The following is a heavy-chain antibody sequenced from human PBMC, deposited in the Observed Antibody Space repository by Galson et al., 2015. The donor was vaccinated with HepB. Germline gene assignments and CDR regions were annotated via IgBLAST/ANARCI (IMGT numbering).Heavy chain of an antibody. CDR2: ISPYNRDT. V-gene: IGHV1-18*01. CDR3: ARGAFVAVVGGTQNNWFAP. CDR1: GYTFSTYS. Sequence: SVKVSCKASGYTFSTYSITWVRQAPGHGLEWMGWISPYNRDTTYTRKFQGRVTMTTDTFTSTAYMELRSLRSDDTAVYYCARGAFVAVVGGTQNNWFAPWGQGTLVTVSS. J-gene: IGHJ5*02. D-gene: IGHD2-15*01.